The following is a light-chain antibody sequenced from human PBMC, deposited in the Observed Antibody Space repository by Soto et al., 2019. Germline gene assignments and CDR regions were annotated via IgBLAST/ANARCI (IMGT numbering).Light chain of an antibody. V-gene: IGLV1-44*01. CDR3: AAWDDSLNAVV. CDR2: SND. J-gene: IGLJ2*01. Sequence: QSVLSQPPSASGTPGQRVTISCSGSSSNIGSNTVNWYQQFPGTAPKLLIYSNDQRPSGVPERFSGSKSGTSASLAISGLQSEDEADYYCAAWDDSLNAVVFGGGTKLTVL. CDR1: SSNIGSNT.